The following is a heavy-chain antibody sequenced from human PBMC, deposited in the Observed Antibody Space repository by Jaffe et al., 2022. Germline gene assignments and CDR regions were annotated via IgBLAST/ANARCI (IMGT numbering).Heavy chain of an antibody. Sequence: EVQLVESGGGLVQPGGSLRLSCAASGFTFSSYDMHWVRQATGKGLEWVSAIGTAGDTYYPGSVKGRFTISRENAKNSLYLQMNSLRAGDTAVYYCAREAVTGGIDYWGQGTLVTVSS. D-gene: IGHD4-17*01. J-gene: IGHJ4*02. CDR3: AREAVTGGIDY. CDR2: IGTAGDT. V-gene: IGHV3-13*01. CDR1: GFTFSSYD.